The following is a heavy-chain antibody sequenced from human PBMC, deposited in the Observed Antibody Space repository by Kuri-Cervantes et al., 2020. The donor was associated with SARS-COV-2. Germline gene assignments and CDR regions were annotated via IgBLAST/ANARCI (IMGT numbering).Heavy chain of an antibody. V-gene: IGHV4-39*07. CDR3: AREEGGYSYGLDY. CDR2: IYYSGST. Sequence: SETLSLTCTVSGGSISSSSYYWGWIRQPPGKGLEWIGGIYYSGSTYYNPSLKSRGTISVNTSKNQFSLKLSSVTAADTAVYYCAREEGGYSYGLDYWGQGTLVTVSS. D-gene: IGHD5-18*01. J-gene: IGHJ4*02. CDR1: GGSISSSSYY.